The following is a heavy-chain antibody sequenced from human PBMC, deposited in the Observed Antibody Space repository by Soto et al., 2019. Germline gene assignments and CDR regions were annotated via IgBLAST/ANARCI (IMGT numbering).Heavy chain of an antibody. D-gene: IGHD6-19*01. Sequence: SETLSLTCTVSGGSISSSSYYWGWIRQPPGKGLEWIGSIYYSGSTYYNPSLKSRVTISVDTSKNQFSLKLSSVTAADTAVYYCARHESSGWYYFDYSGQGTLVTVSS. CDR3: ARHESSGWYYFDY. J-gene: IGHJ4*02. V-gene: IGHV4-39*01. CDR1: GGSISSSSYY. CDR2: IYYSGST.